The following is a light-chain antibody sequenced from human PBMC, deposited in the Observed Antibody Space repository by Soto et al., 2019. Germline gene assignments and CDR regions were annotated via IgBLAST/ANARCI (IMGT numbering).Light chain of an antibody. J-gene: IGLJ2*01. CDR2: EVT. CDR1: SSDVGGYNY. CDR3: FSYAGSNNFI. V-gene: IGLV2-8*01. Sequence: QSALTQPPSASGSPGQSVTISCTGTSSDVGGYNYVSWYQQHPGKAPKLIIYEVTKRPSGVPDRFSGSKSGNTASLTVSGLQAEDEADYYCFSYAGSNNFIFGGGTKLTVL.